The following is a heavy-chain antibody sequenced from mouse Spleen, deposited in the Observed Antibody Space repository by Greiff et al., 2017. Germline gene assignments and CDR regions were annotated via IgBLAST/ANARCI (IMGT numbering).Heavy chain of an antibody. Sequence: VMLVESGPGLVAPSQSLSITCTVSGFSLTSYAISWVRQPPGKGLEWLGVIWTGGGTNYNSALKSRLSISKDNSKSQVFLKMNSLQTDDTARYYCARPSYYDGRYGAMDYWGQGTSVTVSS. J-gene: IGHJ4*01. CDR2: IWTGGGT. V-gene: IGHV2-9-1*01. D-gene: IGHD1-1*01. CDR3: ARPSYYDGRYGAMDY. CDR1: GFSLTSYA.